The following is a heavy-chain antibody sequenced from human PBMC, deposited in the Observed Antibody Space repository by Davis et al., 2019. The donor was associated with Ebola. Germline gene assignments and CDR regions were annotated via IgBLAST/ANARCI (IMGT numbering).Heavy chain of an antibody. J-gene: IGHJ4*02. Sequence: PGGSLRLSCAASGFTINNNYMSWVRQAPGKGLQWVSVIYAGDNTFYADSVKGRFTISRDNSKNTVFLQMSSLRAEDTAVYYCARDNYFSYWCQGTLVTVSS. CDR1: GFTINNNY. CDR3: ARDNYFSY. CDR2: IYAGDNT. D-gene: IGHD2/OR15-2a*01. V-gene: IGHV3-53*01.